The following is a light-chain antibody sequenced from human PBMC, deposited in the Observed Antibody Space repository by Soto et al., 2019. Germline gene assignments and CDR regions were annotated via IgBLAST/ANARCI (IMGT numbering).Light chain of an antibody. V-gene: IGKV1-12*01. CDR1: QGISHW. CDR3: QQSNSFPWT. Sequence: DIQMTPSPSSVSASVGDKVTITCRARQGISHWVAWYQQKPGKAPTLLIYGASSRQSGVPSRFSGSGSGTDITLTISSLQPEECATYYCQQSNSFPWTVGQGTKAEI. J-gene: IGKJ1*01. CDR2: GAS.